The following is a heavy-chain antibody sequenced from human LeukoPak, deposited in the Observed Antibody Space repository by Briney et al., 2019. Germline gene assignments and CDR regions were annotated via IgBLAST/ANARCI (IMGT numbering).Heavy chain of an antibody. D-gene: IGHD3-22*01. CDR3: ARSSGYSPKYYFDY. CDR1: GYTXTSYG. J-gene: IGHJ4*02. Sequence: ASVKVSCKASGYTXTSYGISWVRQAPGQGLEWMGWINPNSGGTNYAQKFQGRVTMTRDTSISTAYMELSRLRSDDTAVYYCARSSGYSPKYYFDYWGQGTLVTVSS. CDR2: INPNSGGT. V-gene: IGHV1-2*02.